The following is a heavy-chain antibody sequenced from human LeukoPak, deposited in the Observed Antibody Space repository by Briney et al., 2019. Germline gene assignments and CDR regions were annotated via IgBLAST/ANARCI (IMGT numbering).Heavy chain of an antibody. CDR2: THSDGTT. CDR1: GFTVSNNY. CDR3: ARPSSLDGSGRYYIDY. J-gene: IGHJ4*02. D-gene: IGHD3-10*01. V-gene: IGHV3-66*01. Sequence: PGGSLRLSCEVSGFTVSNNYLNWARQATGKGLEWVSVTHSDGTTHYADSVKGRFTISRDNSKNTLYLQMSSLRDEDTAVYYCARPSSLDGSGRYYIDYWGQGTLVTVSS.